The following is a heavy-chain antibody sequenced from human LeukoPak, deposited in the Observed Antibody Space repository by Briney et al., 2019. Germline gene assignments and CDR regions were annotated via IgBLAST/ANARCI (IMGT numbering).Heavy chain of an antibody. J-gene: IGHJ6*04. V-gene: IGHV3-48*03. CDR2: ISSSGSTI. D-gene: IGHD3-10*02. Sequence: PGGSLRLSCAASGSTFSSYEMNWVRQAPGKGPEWVSYISSSGSTIYYADSVKGRFTISRDNAKNSLYLQMNSLRAEDTAVYYCAELGITMIGGVWGKGTTVTVSS. CDR1: GSTFSSYE. CDR3: AELGITMIGGV.